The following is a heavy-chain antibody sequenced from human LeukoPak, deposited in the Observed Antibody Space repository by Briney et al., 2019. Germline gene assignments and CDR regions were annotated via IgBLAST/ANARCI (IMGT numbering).Heavy chain of an antibody. CDR2: ITSSGRII. J-gene: IGHJ6*02. D-gene: IGHD3-10*01. CDR1: GFTFSSYE. V-gene: IGHV3-48*03. CDR3: ASTGGYGSGTYDYYYFGMDV. Sequence: GGSLRLSCAASGFTFSSYEMNWVRQAPGKGLEWVAYITSSGRIIYYADSVKGRFTISRDNAKNSLYLQMNSLRAEDAAVYYCASTGGYGSGTYDYYYFGMDVWGQGTTVTVSS.